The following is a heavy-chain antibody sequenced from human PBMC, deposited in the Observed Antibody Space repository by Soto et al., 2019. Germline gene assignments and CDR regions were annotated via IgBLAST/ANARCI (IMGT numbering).Heavy chain of an antibody. V-gene: IGHV4-34*01. CDR3: AIEFVLPAAFFGLDV. CDR1: GGVFSDYY. J-gene: IGHJ6*02. D-gene: IGHD2-2*01. CDR2: INHSGST. Sequence: SETLSLTSAVYGGVFSDYYWSWIRQPPGKGLEWIGKINHSGSTNYNPSLKGRVTISVDTSKNLFSLKLTSVTAADTAVYYCAIEFVLPAAFFGLDVWGQGTTVTVSS.